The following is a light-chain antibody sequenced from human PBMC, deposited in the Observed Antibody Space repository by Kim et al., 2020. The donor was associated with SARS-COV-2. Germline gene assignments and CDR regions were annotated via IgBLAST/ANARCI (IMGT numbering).Light chain of an antibody. Sequence: DIQMTQSPSTLSASVGDRVTITCRASQSVSSSLGWYQQKPGKAPKLLIYGASRLESGVPSRFSGSGSGTEFTLTISSLQPDDFATYYCQQYIYYYTFGQGTKLEI. J-gene: IGKJ2*01. CDR2: GAS. V-gene: IGKV1-5*01. CDR1: QSVSSS. CDR3: QQYIYYYT.